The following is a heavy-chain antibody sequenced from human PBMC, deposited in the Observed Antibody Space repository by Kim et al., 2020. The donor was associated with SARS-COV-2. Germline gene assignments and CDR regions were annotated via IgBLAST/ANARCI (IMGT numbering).Heavy chain of an antibody. CDR2: INPISGAT. CDR1: GYTFSDYY. CDR3: ARINAAAWVYGLDV. D-gene: IGHD6-25*01. Sequence: ASVKVSCKAFGYTFSDYYLHWVRQAPGQGLEWMGRINPISGATNYAQKFQGRVSMTRDTSLNTAYLELSGLGSGDTAIFFCARINAAAWVYGLDVWGQGT. J-gene: IGHJ6*02. V-gene: IGHV1-2*06.